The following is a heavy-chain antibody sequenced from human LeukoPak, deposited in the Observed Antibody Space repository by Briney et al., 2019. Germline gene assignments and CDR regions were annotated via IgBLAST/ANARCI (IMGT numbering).Heavy chain of an antibody. D-gene: IGHD3-22*01. CDR3: AKSPLYDSSGYYYYGHFDY. Sequence: ASVKVSCKASGGASSSYAISWVRQAPGPGLEWMGGIIAIFGTANYAQELQGRDTLTADESTSTAYMGQSSLRAEDTAVYYCAKSPLYDSSGYYYYGHFDYWGQGTLVTVSS. CDR2: IIAIFGTA. J-gene: IGHJ4*02. CDR1: GGASSSYA. V-gene: IGHV1-69*13.